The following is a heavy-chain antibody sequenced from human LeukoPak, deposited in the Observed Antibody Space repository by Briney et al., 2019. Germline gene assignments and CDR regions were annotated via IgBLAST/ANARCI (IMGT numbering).Heavy chain of an antibody. D-gene: IGHD2-15*01. V-gene: IGHV3-30-3*01. CDR3: ARGVGFSHDAFDI. CDR1: RFTLSSYA. J-gene: IGHJ3*02. CDR2: ISYDGSNK. Sequence: QPGRSLRLSCAASRFTLSSYAMHWVRQAPGKGLEWVAVISYDGSNKYYADSVKGRFTISRDNSKNTLYLQMNSLRAEDTAVYYCARGVGFSHDAFDIWGQGTMVTVSS.